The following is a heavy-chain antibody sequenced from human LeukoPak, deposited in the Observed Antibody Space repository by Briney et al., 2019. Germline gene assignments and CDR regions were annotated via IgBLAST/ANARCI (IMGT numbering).Heavy chain of an antibody. CDR1: GFTFSSYG. CDR2: ISYDGSNK. D-gene: IGHD3-10*01. J-gene: IGHJ4*02. CDR3: ARESSLMLRGVTGNSDY. Sequence: PGRSLRLSCAASGFTFSSYGMHWVRQAPGKGLEWVAVISYDGSNKYYADSVKGRFTISRDNSKNTLYLQMNSLRAEDTAVYYCARESSLMLRGVTGNSDYWGQGALVTVSS. V-gene: IGHV3-30*03.